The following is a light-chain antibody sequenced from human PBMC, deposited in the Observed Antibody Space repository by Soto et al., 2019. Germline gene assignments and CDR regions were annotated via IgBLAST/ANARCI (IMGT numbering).Light chain of an antibody. CDR2: LGS. V-gene: IGKV2-28*01. CDR3: MQVLQTPRLT. Sequence: DIVMTQSPLSLPVTPGEPASISCRSSQSLLHSNGYNYLDWYLQKPGQSPQLLIYLGSNRASGVPDRFSGSGSGKDFTLKIRRVEAEDVGVYYCMQVLQTPRLTLGGGTKVDIK. CDR1: QSLLHSNGYNY. J-gene: IGKJ4*01.